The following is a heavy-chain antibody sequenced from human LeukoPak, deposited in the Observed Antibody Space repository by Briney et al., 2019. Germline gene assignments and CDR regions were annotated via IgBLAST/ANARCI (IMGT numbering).Heavy chain of an antibody. D-gene: IGHD2-15*01. CDR1: GFTFSSYA. CDR2: ISGSGGST. CDR3: AKALKRGGSTRDYFDY. J-gene: IGHJ4*02. Sequence: GGSLRLSCAASGFTFSSYAMSWVRQAPGKGLEWVSAISGSGGSTYYADSVKGRFTISRDNSKNTLYLQMNSLRAEDTAVYYCAKALKRGGSTRDYFDYWGQGTLVTVSS. V-gene: IGHV3-23*01.